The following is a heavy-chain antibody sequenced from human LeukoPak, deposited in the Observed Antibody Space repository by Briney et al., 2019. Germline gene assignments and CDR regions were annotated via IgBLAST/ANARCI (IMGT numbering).Heavy chain of an antibody. V-gene: IGHV3-23*01. CDR1: GYTFSSYG. J-gene: IGHJ4*02. D-gene: IGHD5-24*01. CDR2: ISGSGGST. Sequence: GGSLRLSCAASGYTFSSYGMSWVRQAPGKGLEWVSAISGSGGSTYYADSVKGRFTISRDNSKNTLYLQMNSLRAEDTAVYYCAEERDGYKMGGVDYWGQGTLVTVSS. CDR3: AEERDGYKMGGVDY.